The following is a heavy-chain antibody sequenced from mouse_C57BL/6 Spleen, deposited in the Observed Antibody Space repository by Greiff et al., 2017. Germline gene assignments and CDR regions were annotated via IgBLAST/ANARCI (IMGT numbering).Heavy chain of an antibody. CDR3: ARGYSE. CDR2: ISDGGSYT. D-gene: IGHD2-12*01. Sequence: EVKLMESGGGLVKPGGSLKLSCAASGFTFSSYAMSWVRQTPEKRLEWVATISDGGSYTYYPDNVKGRFTISRDNAKNNLYLQMSHLKSEDTAMYYCARGYSEWGQGTSVTVSS. V-gene: IGHV5-4*03. CDR1: GFTFSSYA. J-gene: IGHJ4*01.